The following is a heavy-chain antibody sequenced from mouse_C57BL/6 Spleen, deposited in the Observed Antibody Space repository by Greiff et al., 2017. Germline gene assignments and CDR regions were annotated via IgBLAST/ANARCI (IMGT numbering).Heavy chain of an antibody. CDR2: INPGSGGT. CDR3: ARWNDFSFAY. CDR1: GYAFTNYL. D-gene: IGHD2-13*01. Sequence: QVQLQQSGAELVRPGTSVKVSCKASGYAFTNYLIEWVKQRPGQGLEWIGVINPGSGGTNYNEKFKGKATLTADKSSSTAYMQLSSLTSEDSAVYFCARWNDFSFAYWGQGTLVTVSA. V-gene: IGHV1-54*01. J-gene: IGHJ3*01.